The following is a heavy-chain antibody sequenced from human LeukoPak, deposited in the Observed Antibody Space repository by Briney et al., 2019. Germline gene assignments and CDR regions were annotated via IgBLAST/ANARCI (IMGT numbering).Heavy chain of an antibody. CDR3: ARGRVGATRRSYYYYYMDV. V-gene: IGHV1-46*01. CDR2: INPSGGST. Sequence: ASVKVSCKASGYTFTSYYMHWVRQAPGQGLEWMGIINPSGGSTSYAQKFQGRVTITRNTSISTAYMELSSLRSEDTAVYYCARGRVGATRRSYYYYYMDVWGKGTTVTVSS. J-gene: IGHJ6*03. CDR1: GYTFTSYY. D-gene: IGHD1-26*01.